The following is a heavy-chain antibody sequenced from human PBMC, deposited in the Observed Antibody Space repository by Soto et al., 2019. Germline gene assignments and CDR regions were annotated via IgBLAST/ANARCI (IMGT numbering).Heavy chain of an antibody. CDR3: ARDRDYYGSGSYSDY. V-gene: IGHV1-18*01. J-gene: IGHJ4*02. D-gene: IGHD3-10*01. Sequence: ASVKVSCKASGYTFTSYGISWVRQAPGQGLEWMGWISAYNGNTNYAQKLQGRVTMTTDTSTSTAYMELRSLRSDDTAVYHCARDRDYYGSGSYSDYWGQGTLVTVSS. CDR1: GYTFTSYG. CDR2: ISAYNGNT.